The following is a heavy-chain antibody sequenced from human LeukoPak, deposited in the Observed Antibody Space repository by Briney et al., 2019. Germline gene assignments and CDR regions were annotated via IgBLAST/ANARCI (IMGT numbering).Heavy chain of an antibody. Sequence: SETLSLTCTVSGGSISSSSYYWCWIRQPPGKGLEWIGSIYYSGSTYYNPSLKSRVTISVDTSKNQFSPKLSSVTAADTAVYYCAGKTYYYDSSGQGLDYWGQGTLVTVSS. J-gene: IGHJ4*02. CDR2: IYYSGST. CDR3: AGKTYYYDSSGQGLDY. D-gene: IGHD3-22*01. CDR1: GGSISSSSYY. V-gene: IGHV4-39*01.